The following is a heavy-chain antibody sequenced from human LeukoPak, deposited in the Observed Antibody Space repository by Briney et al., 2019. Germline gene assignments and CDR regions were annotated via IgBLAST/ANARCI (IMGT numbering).Heavy chain of an antibody. J-gene: IGHJ5*02. CDR3: ARGVRGYSYGYDWFDP. V-gene: IGHV4-59*01. CDR1: GGSISSYY. Sequence: PSETLSLTCTVSGGSISSYYWSWIRLPPGKGLEWTGYIYYSGSTNYNPSLNSRVTISLDTSKNQFSLKLSSVTAADTAVYYCARGVRGYSYGYDWFDPWGQGTLVTVSS. D-gene: IGHD5-18*01. CDR2: IYYSGST.